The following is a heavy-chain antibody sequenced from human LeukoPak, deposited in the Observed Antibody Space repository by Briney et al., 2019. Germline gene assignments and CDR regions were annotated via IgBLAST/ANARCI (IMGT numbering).Heavy chain of an antibody. CDR1: GFTFSSYS. CDR2: ISSSSYI. Sequence: GGSLRLSCAASGFTFSSYSMNWVRQAPGKGLEWVSSISSSSYIYYADSVKGRFTISRDNAKNSLYLQMNSLRAEDTAVYYCATVIASGPFDYWGQGTLVTVSS. D-gene: IGHD6-13*01. CDR3: ATVIASGPFDY. V-gene: IGHV3-21*01. J-gene: IGHJ4*02.